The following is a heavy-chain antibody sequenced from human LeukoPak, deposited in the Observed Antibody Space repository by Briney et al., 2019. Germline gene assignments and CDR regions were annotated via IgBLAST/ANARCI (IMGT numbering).Heavy chain of an antibody. J-gene: IGHJ6*02. D-gene: IGHD5-24*01. CDR3: AKQVSRGYKDGMDV. CDR2: ISYDGSNK. CDR1: GFTFSSYG. Sequence: PGGFLRLSCAASGFTFSSYGMHWVRQAPGKGLEWVAVISYDGSNKYYADSVKGRFTISRDNSKNTLYLQMNSLRAEDTAVYYCAKQVSRGYKDGMDVWGQGTTVTVSS. V-gene: IGHV3-30*18.